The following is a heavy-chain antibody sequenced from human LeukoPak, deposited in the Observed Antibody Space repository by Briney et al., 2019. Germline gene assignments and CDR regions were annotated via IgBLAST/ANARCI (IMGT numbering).Heavy chain of an antibody. D-gene: IGHD2-2*01. CDR1: GFTFSSYA. J-gene: IGHJ5*02. V-gene: IGHV3-23*01. Sequence: GGSLRLSCAASGFTFSSYAMSWVRQAPGKGLEWVSAISGSGGSTDYADSVRGRFTISRDNSKNTLYLQMNSLRAEDTAVYYCAKYPSSVPAATRGNWFGPWGQGTLVTVSS. CDR3: AKYPSSVPAATRGNWFGP. CDR2: ISGSGGST.